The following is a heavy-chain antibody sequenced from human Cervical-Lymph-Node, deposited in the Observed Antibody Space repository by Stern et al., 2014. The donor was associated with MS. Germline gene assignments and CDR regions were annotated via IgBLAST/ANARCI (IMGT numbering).Heavy chain of an antibody. D-gene: IGHD3-16*02. CDR2: LYYSGSP. J-gene: IGHJ4*02. V-gene: IGHV4-59*01. CDR3: ARAGPYDYIWGNFRHRAFYFDS. Sequence: QVQLQESGPGLVKPSEPLSLMCSVSSGFIGNNYWSWIRQPPGTGLEWIGPLYYSGSPYYNPSLKSRVTRSLDPSKNQLSLRLSSVTAADTAVYYCARAGPYDYIWGNFRHRAFYFDSWGQGALVTVSS. CDR1: SGFIGNNY.